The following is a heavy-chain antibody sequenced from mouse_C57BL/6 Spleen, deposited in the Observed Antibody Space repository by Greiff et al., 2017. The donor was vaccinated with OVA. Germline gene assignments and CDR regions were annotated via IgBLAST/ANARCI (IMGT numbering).Heavy chain of an antibody. CDR1: GYTFTDYY. J-gene: IGHJ3*01. CDR3: ARVPYYGSSPFAY. V-gene: IGHV1-26*01. CDR2: INPNNGGT. D-gene: IGHD1-1*01. Sequence: EVQLQQSGPELVKPGASVKISCKASGYTFTDYYMNWVKQSHGKSLEWIGDINPNNGGTSYNQKFKGKATLTVDKSSSTAYMELRSLTSEDSAVYYCARVPYYGSSPFAYWGPGTLVTVSA.